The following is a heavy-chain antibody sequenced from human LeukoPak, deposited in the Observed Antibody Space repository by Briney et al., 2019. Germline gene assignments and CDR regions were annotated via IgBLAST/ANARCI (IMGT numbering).Heavy chain of an antibody. D-gene: IGHD2-2*01. CDR2: IYYSGST. J-gene: IGHJ5*02. Sequence: SETLSLTCTVSGGSISSHYWSWIRQPPGKGLEWIGYIYYSGSTNYNPSLKSRVTISVDTSKNQFSLKLSSVTAADTAVYYCARDLGHCSSTSCYAGWFDPWGQGTLVTVSS. CDR1: GGSISSHY. V-gene: IGHV4-59*11. CDR3: ARDLGHCSSTSCYAGWFDP.